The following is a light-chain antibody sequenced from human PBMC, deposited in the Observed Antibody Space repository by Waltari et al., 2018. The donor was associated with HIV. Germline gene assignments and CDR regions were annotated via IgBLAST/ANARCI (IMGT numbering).Light chain of an antibody. Sequence: QSALTQPASVSGSPGQSITISCTGTSSDVGSYNLVSWYQQHPGKAPKLMIYEVSKRPSGMSNRFAGSKSGNTASLTITGRQAENEADYYCCSYVGKSNYVCVSGTKVTVL. V-gene: IGLV2-23*02. CDR2: EVS. CDR1: SSDVGSYNL. CDR3: CSYVGKSNYV. J-gene: IGLJ1*01.